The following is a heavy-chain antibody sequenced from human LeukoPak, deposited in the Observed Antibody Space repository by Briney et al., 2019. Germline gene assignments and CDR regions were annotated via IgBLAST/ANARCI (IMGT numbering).Heavy chain of an antibody. Sequence: SETLSLTCTVSGGSISSFYCNWIRQPAGKRLEWIGHIYTSGSTNYNPSLKSQVTMSIDTSKNQFSLKLRSVTAADTAVYYCARVIPGESGIDYWGQGILVTVSS. CDR3: ARVIPGESGIDY. CDR2: IYTSGST. CDR1: GGSISSFY. V-gene: IGHV4-4*07. J-gene: IGHJ4*02. D-gene: IGHD3-10*01.